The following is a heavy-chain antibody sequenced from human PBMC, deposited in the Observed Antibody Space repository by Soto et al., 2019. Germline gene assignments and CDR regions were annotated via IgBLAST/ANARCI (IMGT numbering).Heavy chain of an antibody. J-gene: IGHJ4*01. CDR1: GFTFTTYA. CDR2: MGGDGGST. V-gene: IGHV3-23*01. D-gene: IGHD3-3*01. CDR3: AKVSLFGVVITTPFDH. Sequence: GGSMRLSCAASGFTFTTYAMAWVRQAPGNGLEWVSAMGGDGGSTYYADSVRGRFPFSRDNSKNTLYLQVNSLEAEDTGVYYCAKVSLFGVVITTPFDHWGRGTLVTVSS.